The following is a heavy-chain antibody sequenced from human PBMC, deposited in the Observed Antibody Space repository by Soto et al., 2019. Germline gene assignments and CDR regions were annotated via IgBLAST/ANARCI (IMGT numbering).Heavy chain of an antibody. J-gene: IGHJ6*03. D-gene: IGHD1-7*01. CDR1: GYTFTSYG. V-gene: IGHV1-18*01. CDR3: AREQPPTYYNWNYGVDYYYMDV. CDR2: ISAYNGNT. Sequence: GASVKVSCKASGYTFTSYGISWVRQAPGQGLEWMGWISAYNGNTNYAQKLQGRVTMTTDTSTSTAYMELRSLRSDDTAVYYCAREQPPTYYNWNYGVDYYYMDVWGKGTTVTVSS.